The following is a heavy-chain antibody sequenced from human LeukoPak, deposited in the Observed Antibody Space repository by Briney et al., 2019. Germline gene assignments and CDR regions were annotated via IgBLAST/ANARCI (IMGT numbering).Heavy chain of an antibody. CDR2: ISGSNSYI. V-gene: IGHV3-21*01. D-gene: IGHD5-12*01. CDR1: GFTFNSYS. J-gene: IGHJ4*02. Sequence: GGSLRLSCAASGFTFNSYSMNWVRQAPGKGLEWVSSISGSNSYIYYADSMKGRFTISRDNSKNTLYLQMNSLRAEDTAVYYCARDRVVATISFLDYWGQGTLVTVSS. CDR3: ARDRVVATISFLDY.